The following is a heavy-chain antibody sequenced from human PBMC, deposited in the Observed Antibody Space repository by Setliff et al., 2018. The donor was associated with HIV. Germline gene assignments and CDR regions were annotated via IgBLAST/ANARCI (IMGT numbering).Heavy chain of an antibody. V-gene: IGHV4-31*03. D-gene: IGHD3-22*01. J-gene: IGHJ5*02. CDR2: IYNSGST. Sequence: SETLSLTCTVSGGSLNSGGYYWSWIRQQPGKGLEWIGYIYNSGSTYYNPSLKSRITISVDTSKNQFSLKLYSVTAAGTAVYYCATSRVVVLRFDPWGQGTLVTVSS. CDR1: GGSLNSGGYY. CDR3: ATSRVVVLRFDP.